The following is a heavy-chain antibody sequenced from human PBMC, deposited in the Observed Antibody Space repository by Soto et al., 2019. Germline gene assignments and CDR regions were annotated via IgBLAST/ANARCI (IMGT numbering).Heavy chain of an antibody. J-gene: IGHJ4*02. CDR1: GFSFSSYG. CDR2: ISFDGSSK. CDR3: AKDHQRGGYYFDS. Sequence: QVQLVESGGGVVQPGRSLRLSCAASGFSFSSYGMHWVRQAPGKGLEWVAIISFDGSSKYYGDSVKGRFTISRDNTKNTLYLQMNSLRAEDTAVYYCAKDHQRGGYYFDSGAREPWSPSPQ. D-gene: IGHD2-2*01. V-gene: IGHV3-30*18.